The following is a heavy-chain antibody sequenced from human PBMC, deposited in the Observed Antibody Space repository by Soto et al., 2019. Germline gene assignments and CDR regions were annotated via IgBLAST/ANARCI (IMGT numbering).Heavy chain of an antibody. V-gene: IGHV3-9*01. CDR2: SSWHSGSI. J-gene: IGHJ6*02. CDR1: GFTFDDYA. CDR3: AKDLYCSGGSCYSRPNTLYYYYYYGMDV. Sequence: GGSLRLSCAASGFTFDDYAMHSARQAPGKGLERVSGSSWHSGSIGYADSVKGRFTISRDNAKNSLYLQMNSLRAEDTALYYCAKDLYCSGGSCYSRPNTLYYYYYYGMDVWGQGTTVTDSS. D-gene: IGHD2-15*01.